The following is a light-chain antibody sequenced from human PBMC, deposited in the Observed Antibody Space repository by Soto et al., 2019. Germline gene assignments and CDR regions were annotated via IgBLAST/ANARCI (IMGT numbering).Light chain of an antibody. J-gene: IGLJ2*01. CDR1: SSNIGSNT. CDR3: ESWDDSLNGHVV. V-gene: IGLV1-44*01. CDR2: YNN. Sequence: QLVLTQPPSASGTPGQRVTISCSGSSSNIGSNTVNWYQQLPGTAPKVLIYYNNHRPSGVPDRFSGSKSGTSASLAISGLQSEDEADYYCESWDDSLNGHVVFGGGTKLTVL.